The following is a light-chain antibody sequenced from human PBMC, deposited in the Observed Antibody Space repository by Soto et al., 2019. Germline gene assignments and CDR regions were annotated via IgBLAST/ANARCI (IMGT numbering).Light chain of an antibody. CDR3: QQYGSSPIT. V-gene: IGKV3-20*01. Sequence: EIVLTQSPGTLSLSPGERATLSCRASQSVSSSSLAWYQQKPGQAPRLLIYGASSGATGIQDRFSGSGSGTDFTLTIRRLEPVDFAVYYCQQYGSSPITFGQGTRLEIK. CDR2: GAS. CDR1: QSVSSSS. J-gene: IGKJ5*01.